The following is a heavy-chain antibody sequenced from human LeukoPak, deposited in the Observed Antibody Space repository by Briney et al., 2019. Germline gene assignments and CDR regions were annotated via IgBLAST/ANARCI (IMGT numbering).Heavy chain of an antibody. CDR1: GGSISSYY. Sequence: SETLSLTCTVSGGSISSYYWSWIRQPPGKGLEWIGYIYYSGSTNYNPSLKSRVTISVDTSENQFSLKLSSVTAADTAVYYCARDSLTIHAFDIWGQGTMVTVSS. D-gene: IGHD3-3*01. CDR3: ARDSLTIHAFDI. V-gene: IGHV4-59*01. CDR2: IYYSGST. J-gene: IGHJ3*02.